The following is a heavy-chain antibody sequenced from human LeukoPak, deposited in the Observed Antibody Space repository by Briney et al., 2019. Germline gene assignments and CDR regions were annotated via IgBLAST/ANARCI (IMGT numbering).Heavy chain of an antibody. CDR3: ARDSYYDFWSGYYTLTFDY. V-gene: IGHV1-46*01. CDR2: INPSGGST. CDR1: GYTFTSYY. J-gene: IGHJ4*02. D-gene: IGHD3-3*01. Sequence: GASVKVSCKASGYTFTSYYMHWVRQAPGRGLEWMGIINPSGGSTSYAQKFQGRVTMTRDTSTSTVYMELSSLRSEDTAVYYCARDSYYDFWSGYYTLTFDYWGQGTLVTVSS.